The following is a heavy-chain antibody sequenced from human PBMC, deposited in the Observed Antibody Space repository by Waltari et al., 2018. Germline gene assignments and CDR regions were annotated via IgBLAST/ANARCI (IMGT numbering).Heavy chain of an antibody. CDR1: GFTFRQHG. J-gene: IGHJ4*02. Sequence: EVQVLESGGDLVQPGGSLRLSCVVAGFTFRQHGMGWVRQAPGKGLEWISSITNGGGATYYADSVKGRFTISRDNSKNTLNLQMNSLRAEDTALYYCAKIPRSEDDEYWGQGTLVTVSS. D-gene: IGHD2-15*01. V-gene: IGHV3-23*01. CDR2: ITNGGGAT. CDR3: AKIPRSEDDEY.